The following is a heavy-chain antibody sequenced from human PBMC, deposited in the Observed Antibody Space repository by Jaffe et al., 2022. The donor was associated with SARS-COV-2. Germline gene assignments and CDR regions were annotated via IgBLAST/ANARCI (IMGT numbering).Heavy chain of an antibody. V-gene: IGHV3-21*01. D-gene: IGHD6-19*01. CDR3: ASAPPDQQWLAKPPGYYYYGMDV. CDR1: GFTFSSYS. Sequence: EVQLVESGGGLVKPGGSLRLSCAASGFTFSSYSMNWVRQAPGKGLEWVSSISSSSSYIYYADSVKGRFTISRDNAKNSLYLQMNSLRAEDTAVYYCASAPPDQQWLAKPPGYYYYGMDVWGQGTTVTVSS. CDR2: ISSSSSYI. J-gene: IGHJ6*02.